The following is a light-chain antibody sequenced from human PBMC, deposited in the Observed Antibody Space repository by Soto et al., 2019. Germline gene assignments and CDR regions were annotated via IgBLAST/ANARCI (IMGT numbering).Light chain of an antibody. V-gene: IGKV3-20*01. CDR2: GAS. CDR3: QHYVGGSTIT. Sequence: EIVLTQSPDTLSLSPGARATLSCRASQSVRSERLAWYQQKPGQAPRLLISGASSRATGIPDRFSGSGSGTDFTLTISRLEPEDFALYYCQHYVGGSTITFGQGTRLENK. CDR1: QSVRSER. J-gene: IGKJ5*01.